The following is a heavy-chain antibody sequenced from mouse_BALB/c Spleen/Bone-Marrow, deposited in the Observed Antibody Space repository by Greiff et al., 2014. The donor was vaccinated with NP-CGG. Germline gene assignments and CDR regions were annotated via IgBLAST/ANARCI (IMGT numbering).Heavy chain of an antibody. V-gene: IGHV14-4*02. Sequence: DVQLQESGAELVRSGASVKLSCTGSGFNIKDFYMHWVKQRPEQGLEWIGWIDPENGDTEYAPKFQGKATLTADTSSNTAYLRLNSLTSEDTAVYYCNADTRAMDYWGQGTSVTVSS. CDR3: NADTRAMDY. CDR2: IDPENGDT. J-gene: IGHJ4*01. CDR1: GFNIKDFY.